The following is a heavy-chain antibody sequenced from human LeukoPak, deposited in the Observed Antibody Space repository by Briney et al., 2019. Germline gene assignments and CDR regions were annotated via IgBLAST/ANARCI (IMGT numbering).Heavy chain of an antibody. J-gene: IGHJ3*02. CDR1: GGTFSSYA. D-gene: IGHD5-24*01. Sequence: SVKVSCKASGGTFSSYAISWVRQAPGQGLEWMGGILPIFGTANYAQKFQGRVTITTDESTSTAYMELSSLRSEDTAVYYCARGDGYNFAFDIWGQGTMVTVSS. V-gene: IGHV1-69*05. CDR2: ILPIFGTA. CDR3: ARGDGYNFAFDI.